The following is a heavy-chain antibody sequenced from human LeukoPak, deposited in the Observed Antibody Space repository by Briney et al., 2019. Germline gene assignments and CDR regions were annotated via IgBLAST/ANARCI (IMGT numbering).Heavy chain of an antibody. CDR1: GFTFSSYA. Sequence: PGRSLRLSCAASGFTFSSYAMHWVRQAPGKGLEWVAVISYDGSNKYYADSVKGRFTISRDNSKNTLYLQMNSLRAEDTAVYYCAKPLFYPRGTTAHYYYYGMDVWGQGTTVTVSS. CDR3: AKPLFYPRGTTAHYYYYGMDV. CDR2: ISYDGSNK. V-gene: IGHV3-30-3*02. D-gene: IGHD2/OR15-2a*01. J-gene: IGHJ6*02.